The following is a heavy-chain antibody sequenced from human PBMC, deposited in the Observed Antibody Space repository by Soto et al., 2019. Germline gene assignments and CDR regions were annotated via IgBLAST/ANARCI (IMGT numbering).Heavy chain of an antibody. Sequence: GVSLRLSYASSGFTFSNYAMSWLLQAPGKGPEWVSAISASGGTTYYADSVKGRLTISRDNSKNTQYLQMNSLRAEDTALYYCGKGGIDHSGAFASWGHGSGVIV. CDR2: ISASGGTT. J-gene: IGHJ3*02. V-gene: IGHV3-23*01. CDR3: GKGGIDHSGAFAS. CDR1: GFTFSNYA. D-gene: IGHD3-16*01.